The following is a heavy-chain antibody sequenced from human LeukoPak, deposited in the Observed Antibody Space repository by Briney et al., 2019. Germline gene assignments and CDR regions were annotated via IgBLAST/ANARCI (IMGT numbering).Heavy chain of an antibody. CDR3: ARQPDY. V-gene: IGHV3-74*01. D-gene: IGHD1-14*01. Sequence: PGGSLRLSCAASGFTFSNYWMHWVRQAPGKGLVWVSHINSDGSRTNYAASVKGRFTISRDNAKNTLYLQMNSLRAEDTAVYYCARQPDYWRQGTLVTVSS. J-gene: IGHJ4*02. CDR1: GFTFSNYW. CDR2: INSDGSRT.